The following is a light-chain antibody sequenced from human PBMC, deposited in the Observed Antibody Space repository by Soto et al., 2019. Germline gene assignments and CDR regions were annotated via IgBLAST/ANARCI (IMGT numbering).Light chain of an antibody. V-gene: IGLV2-23*02. CDR3: CSYAGSRTFYV. J-gene: IGLJ1*01. Sequence: QSALTQPASVSGSPGQSITISCTGTSSDVGRYNLVSWYQQHPGKAPKLMIYEVSKWPSGVSNRFSGSKSGNTASLTISGLQAEDEADYYCCSYAGSRTFYVFGTGTKLTVL. CDR1: SSDVGRYNL. CDR2: EVS.